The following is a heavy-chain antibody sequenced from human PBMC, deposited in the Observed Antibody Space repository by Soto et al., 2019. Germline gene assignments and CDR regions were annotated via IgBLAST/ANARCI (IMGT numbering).Heavy chain of an antibody. CDR2: INTADAGT. J-gene: IGHJ4*02. V-gene: IGHV3-23*01. Sequence: EVQLLESGGGLVQPGGSLRLSCAASGFIFTDYAMIWVRQAPGKGLEWVSSINTADAGTNYADSVKGRFTISRDNSKNTIHLQMNSLRVEDTAIYFWAKNYQLDCWGQGTLVTVSS. CDR3: AKNYQLDC. D-gene: IGHD1-7*01. CDR1: GFIFTDYA.